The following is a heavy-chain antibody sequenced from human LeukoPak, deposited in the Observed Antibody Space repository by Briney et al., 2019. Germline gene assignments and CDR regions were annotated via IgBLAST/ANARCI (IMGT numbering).Heavy chain of an antibody. J-gene: IGHJ4*02. D-gene: IGHD2-2*01. CDR3: ARGGDCSSTSCYEFDY. V-gene: IGHV1-2*02. CDR1: GYTFTGYY. CDR2: INPNSGGT. Sequence: ASVKVSCKASGYTFTGYYMHWVRQAPGQGLEWMGWINPNSGGTNYEQKFQGRVTMTRDTSISTAYMELSRLRSDDTAVYYCARGGDCSSTSCYEFDYWGQGTLVTVSS.